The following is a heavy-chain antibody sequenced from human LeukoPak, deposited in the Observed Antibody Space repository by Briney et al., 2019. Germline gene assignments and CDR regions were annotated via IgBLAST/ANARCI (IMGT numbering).Heavy chain of an antibody. D-gene: IGHD1-14*01. CDR1: TFTFSTYW. CDR2: INQDGSVK. CDR3: ARDPGSGSFDY. Sequence: PGGSLRLSCAASTFTFSTYWMTWVRQAPGKGPEFVANINQDGSVKNYVDSVKGRFTISRDNAKNSLYLQTNSLRADDTAVYYCARDPGSGSFDYWGQGTLVTVSS. J-gene: IGHJ4*02. V-gene: IGHV3-7*01.